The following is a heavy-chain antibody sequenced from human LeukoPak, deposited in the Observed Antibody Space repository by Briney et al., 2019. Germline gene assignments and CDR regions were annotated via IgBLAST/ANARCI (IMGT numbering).Heavy chain of an antibody. V-gene: IGHV4-30-2*01. CDR1: GGSISSGGYY. D-gene: IGHD3-3*01. CDR2: INHSGST. Sequence: SQTLSLTCTVSGGSISSGGYYWSWIRQPPGKGLEWIGEINHSGSTNYNPSLKSRVTISVDTSKNQFSLKLSSVTAADTAVYYCARERLESYYDFWSGYLYWGQGTLVTVPS. J-gene: IGHJ4*02. CDR3: ARERLESYYDFWSGYLY.